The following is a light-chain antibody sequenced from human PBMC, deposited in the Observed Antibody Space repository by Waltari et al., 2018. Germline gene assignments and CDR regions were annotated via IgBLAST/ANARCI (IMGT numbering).Light chain of an antibody. Sequence: EIVLTQSPGTLSLSPGERATPSCRASQNVRSNYLAWYPQRPGQAPRLLIFGASNTATGIPDRFPGSGSGTDFTLTLSRLEAEDFALYYCQQYGISPPGFGQGTTVEI. V-gene: IGKV3-20*01. CDR2: GAS. CDR3: QQYGISPPG. J-gene: IGKJ1*01. CDR1: QNVRSNY.